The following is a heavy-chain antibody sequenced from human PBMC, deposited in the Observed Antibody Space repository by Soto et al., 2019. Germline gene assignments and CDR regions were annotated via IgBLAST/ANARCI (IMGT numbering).Heavy chain of an antibody. CDR3: TTNSVTDFYYYGMEV. Sequence: PGGSLRLSCEGSGFTFSNGWMTWVRQAPGKGLEWVGRIKTNIDGGIIDYAAPVKGRFTISRDDSKNTLYLQMSSLKAEDTGVYYCTTNSVTDFYYYGMEVWGLGTTVTVSS. CDR1: GFTFSNGW. V-gene: IGHV3-15*01. CDR2: IKTNIDGGII. J-gene: IGHJ6*02.